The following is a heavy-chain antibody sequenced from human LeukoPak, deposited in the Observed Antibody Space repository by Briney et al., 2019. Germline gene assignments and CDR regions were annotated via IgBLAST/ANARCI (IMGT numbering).Heavy chain of an antibody. J-gene: IGHJ1*01. Sequence: SVKVSCKASGGTFSSYAISWVRQAPGQGLEWMGGIIPIFGTANYAQKFQGRVTMTEDTSTDTAYMELSSLRSEDTAVYYCATVPPIGGSGYYIYFQHWGQGTLVTVSS. V-gene: IGHV1-69*06. D-gene: IGHD3-3*01. CDR3: ATVPPIGGSGYYIYFQH. CDR2: IIPIFGTA. CDR1: GGTFSSYA.